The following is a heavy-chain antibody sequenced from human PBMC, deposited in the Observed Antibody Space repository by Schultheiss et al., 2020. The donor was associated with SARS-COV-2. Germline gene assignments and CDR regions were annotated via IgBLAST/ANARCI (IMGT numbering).Heavy chain of an antibody. D-gene: IGHD5-18*01. Sequence: SETLSLTCAVYGGSFGFDYWSWIRQPPGKGLEWIGEINHSGSTNYNPSLKSRVTISVDTSKNQFSLKLSSVTAADTAVYYCASSGYSYGPYYFDYWGQGTLVTVSS. V-gene: IGHV4-34*01. J-gene: IGHJ4*02. CDR3: ASSGYSYGPYYFDY. CDR1: GGSFGFDY. CDR2: INHSGST.